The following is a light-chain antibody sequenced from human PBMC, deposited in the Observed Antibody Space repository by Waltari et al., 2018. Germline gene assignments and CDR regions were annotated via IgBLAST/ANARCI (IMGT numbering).Light chain of an antibody. CDR3: QQFDTYPWT. CDR1: QAIGTW. CDR2: KAS. V-gene: IGKV1-5*03. Sequence: DIQLTQSPSTLSASVGDRVTITCRASQAIGTWLAWYQQKPGKAPKLLVYKASRLQSGVPSRFRGSGSGTEFTLTITSLQPEDFATFYCQQFDTYPWTFGQGTKVDIK. J-gene: IGKJ1*01.